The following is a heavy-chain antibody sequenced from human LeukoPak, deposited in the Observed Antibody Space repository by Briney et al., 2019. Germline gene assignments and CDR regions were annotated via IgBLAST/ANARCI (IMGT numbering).Heavy chain of an antibody. D-gene: IGHD3-22*01. Sequence: GSSVKVSCKASGGTFSSYAISWVRQAPGQGPEWMGGIIPIFGTANYAQKFQGRVTITADESTSTAYMELSSLRSEDTAVYYCARDYYYDSSRRYFDLWGRGTLVTVSS. CDR2: IIPIFGTA. V-gene: IGHV1-69*01. CDR1: GGTFSSYA. J-gene: IGHJ2*01. CDR3: ARDYYYDSSRRYFDL.